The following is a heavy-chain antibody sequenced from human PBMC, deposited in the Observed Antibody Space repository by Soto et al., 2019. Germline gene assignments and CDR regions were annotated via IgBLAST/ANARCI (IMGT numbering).Heavy chain of an antibody. CDR2: INSDGSST. V-gene: IGHV3-74*01. J-gene: IGHJ4*02. D-gene: IGHD5-18*01. CDR3: VCIWQLWDPLDY. CDR1: GFTFSSYW. Sequence: GGSLRLSCAASGFTFSSYWMHWVRQAPGKGLVWVSRINSDGSSTSYADSVKGRFTISRDNAKNTLYLQMNSLRAEDTAVYYCVCIWQLWDPLDYWGQGTLVTVSS.